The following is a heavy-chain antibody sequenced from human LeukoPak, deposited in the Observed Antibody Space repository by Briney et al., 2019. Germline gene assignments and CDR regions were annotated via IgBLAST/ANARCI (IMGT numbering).Heavy chain of an antibody. Sequence: ASVKVSCKASSYTFTSYGISWVRQAPGQGLEWMGWISAYNGNTNYAQKLQGRVTMTTDTSTSTAYMELRSLRSDDTAVYYCARVPIIAAAGRGFDYWGQGTLVTVSS. CDR2: ISAYNGNT. D-gene: IGHD6-13*01. CDR1: SYTFTSYG. J-gene: IGHJ4*02. CDR3: ARVPIIAAAGRGFDY. V-gene: IGHV1-18*01.